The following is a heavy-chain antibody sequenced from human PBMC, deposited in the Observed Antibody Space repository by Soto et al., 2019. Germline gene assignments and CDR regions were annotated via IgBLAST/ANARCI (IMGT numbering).Heavy chain of an antibody. D-gene: IGHD3-9*01. Sequence: QVQLQESGPGLVNPSETLSLTCTVSGGSVTSSTSSWAWVRQPPGKGLHWIGTIFYGHGTYYNPSLETRFTISLDTSKIQFSLELTSVPAAEPALYYCARQPSGYPDWFDAWGRGILVIVS. V-gene: IGHV4-39*01. CDR1: GGSVTSSTSS. CDR2: IFYGHGT. J-gene: IGHJ5*02. CDR3: ARQPSGYPDWFDA.